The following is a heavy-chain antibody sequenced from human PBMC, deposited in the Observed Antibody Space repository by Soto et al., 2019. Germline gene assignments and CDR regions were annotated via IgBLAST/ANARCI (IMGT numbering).Heavy chain of an antibody. Sequence: EVQLVESGGGLVQPGGSLRLSCAASGFTFSSYWMHWVRQAPGKRLVWVSRIDIDVSITNYADSVKGRFTISGDNAKNTLYLQMNSLRAEDTAVYYCARVRIRAGGGAFDIWGQGTMVNVSS. V-gene: IGHV3-74*01. D-gene: IGHD3-10*01. CDR3: ARVRIRAGGGAFDI. CDR2: IDIDVSIT. CDR1: GFTFSSYW. J-gene: IGHJ3*02.